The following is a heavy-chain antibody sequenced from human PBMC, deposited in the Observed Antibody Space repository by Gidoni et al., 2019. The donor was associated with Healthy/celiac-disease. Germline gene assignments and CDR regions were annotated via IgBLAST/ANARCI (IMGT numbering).Heavy chain of an antibody. Sequence: QVQLQQWGAGLVKPSETLSLTCAVYGGSFSGYYWSWIRQPPGKGLEWIGEINHSGSTNYNPSLKSRVTISVDTSKNQFSLKLSSVTAADTAVYYCARGLFSPEGGYAFDIWGQGTMVTVSS. D-gene: IGHD2-21*01. V-gene: IGHV4-34*01. CDR3: ARGLFSPEGGYAFDI. J-gene: IGHJ3*02. CDR1: GGSFSGYY. CDR2: INHSGST.